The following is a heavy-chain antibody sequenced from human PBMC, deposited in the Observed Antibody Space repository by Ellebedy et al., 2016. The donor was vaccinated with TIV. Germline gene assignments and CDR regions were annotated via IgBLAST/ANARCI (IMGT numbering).Heavy chain of an antibody. V-gene: IGHV1-18*04. CDR2: LTPLNGNT. CDR1: GYTLSDYL. J-gene: IGHJ2*01. Sequence: AASVKVSCKISGYTLSDYLIGWVRQAPGQGLEWMGWLTPLNGNTNYAQKFQGRVTMTSDTSTTTAYLELRSLRSDDTAVYYCSRLAAGGVRYFDVWGRGTLVTVSS. D-gene: IGHD6-13*01. CDR3: SRLAAGGVRYFDV.